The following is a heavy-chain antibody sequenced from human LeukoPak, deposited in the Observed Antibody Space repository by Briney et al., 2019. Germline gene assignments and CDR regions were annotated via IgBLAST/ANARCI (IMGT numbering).Heavy chain of an antibody. V-gene: IGHV4-34*01. CDR1: GGSFSGYY. CDR2: INHSGST. J-gene: IGHJ4*02. D-gene: IGHD3-10*01. CDR3: ARGRDVGGSGSPSGY. Sequence: SETLSLTCAVYGGSFSGYYWSWIRQPPGKGLEWIGEINHSGSTNYNPSLKSRVTISVDTSKNQFSLKLSSVTAADTAVYYCARGRDVGGSGSPSGYWGQGTLVTVSS.